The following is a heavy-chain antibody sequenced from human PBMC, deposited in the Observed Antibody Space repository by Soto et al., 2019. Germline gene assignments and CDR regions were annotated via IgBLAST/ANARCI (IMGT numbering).Heavy chain of an antibody. CDR3: ARDTYYYDSSKPA. CDR1: GFTFSSYS. D-gene: IGHD3-22*01. J-gene: IGHJ5*02. Sequence: EVQLVESGGGLVQPGGSLRLSCAASGFTFSSYSMNWVRQAPGKGLEWVSYISSSSSTIYYADSVKCRFTISRYNAKNSLYLQMNSLRDEDTAVYYCARDTYYYDSSKPAWGQGTLVTVSS. CDR2: ISSSSSTI. V-gene: IGHV3-48*02.